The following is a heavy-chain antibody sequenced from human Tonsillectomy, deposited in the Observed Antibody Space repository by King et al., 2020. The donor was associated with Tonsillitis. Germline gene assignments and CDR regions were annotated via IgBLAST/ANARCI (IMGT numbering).Heavy chain of an antibody. CDR2: IRSKANSYAT. CDR3: TTTAGANDY. Sequence: QLVQSGGGLVQPGGSLKLSCAASGFTFSGSAMHWVRQASGKGLEWVGRIRSKANSYATAYAASVKGRFTISRDDSKNTAYLQMNSLKTEDTAVYYCTTTAGANDYWGQGTLVTVSS. CDR1: GFTFSGSA. V-gene: IGHV3-73*01. D-gene: IGHD3-10*01. J-gene: IGHJ4*02.